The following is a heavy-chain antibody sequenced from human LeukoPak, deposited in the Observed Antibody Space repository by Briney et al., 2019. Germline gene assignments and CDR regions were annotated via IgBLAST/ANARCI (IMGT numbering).Heavy chain of an antibody. V-gene: IGHV1-69*06. CDR3: VGSSGDYYYYMDV. CDR2: IIPIFGTA. J-gene: IGHJ6*03. Sequence: SVKVSCKASGYTFTRYYMHWVRQAPGQGLEWMGGIIPIFGTANYAQKFQGRVTITADKSTSTAYMELSSLRSEDTAVYYCVGSSGDYYYYMDVWGKGTTVTVSS. CDR1: GYTFTRYY. D-gene: IGHD1-26*01.